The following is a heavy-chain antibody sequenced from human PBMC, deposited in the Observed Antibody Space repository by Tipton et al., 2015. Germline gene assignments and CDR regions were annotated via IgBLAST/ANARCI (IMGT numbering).Heavy chain of an antibody. CDR1: GFTFSSYS. CDR2: INSAGTLT. Sequence: SLRLSCAASGFTFSSYSMNWVRQAPGKGLEWISYINSAGTLTYYAEALKGRFTISRDNDKNSLELQMDGLRDDDTAVYFCTRDRRGRAHSFDTWGPGTMVTVSS. V-gene: IGHV3-48*02. D-gene: IGHD3-16*01. J-gene: IGHJ3*02. CDR3: TRDRRGRAHSFDT.